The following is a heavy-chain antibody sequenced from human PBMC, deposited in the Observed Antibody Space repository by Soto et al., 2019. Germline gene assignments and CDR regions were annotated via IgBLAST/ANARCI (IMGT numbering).Heavy chain of an antibody. CDR3: ARDIWCYMDV. V-gene: IGHV3-21*01. Sequence: EVQLVESGGGLVKPGGSLRLSCAASGFTFSSYSMNWVRQAPGKGLEWVSSISSSSGYIYYADSVKGRFTISRDNAKNSLFLQMNSRGAEDTAVYYCARDIWCYMDVWGKGTTVTVSS. CDR1: GFTFSSYS. J-gene: IGHJ6*03. CDR2: ISSSSGYI. D-gene: IGHD2-15*01.